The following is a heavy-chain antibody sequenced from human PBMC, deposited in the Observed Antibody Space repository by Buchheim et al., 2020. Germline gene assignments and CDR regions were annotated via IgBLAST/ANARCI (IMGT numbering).Heavy chain of an antibody. Sequence: EVQLVESGGGLVQPGGSLRLSCAASGFTLSSYDMHWVRQTTGKGLEWVSVIGSAGDTYYPGSVKGRFTISRENAKNSLYLQMNSLRAGDTAVYYCARGNSRSSAFDIWGQGT. CDR2: IGSAGDT. CDR1: GFTLSSYD. J-gene: IGHJ3*02. D-gene: IGHD6-6*01. CDR3: ARGNSRSSAFDI. V-gene: IGHV3-13*01.